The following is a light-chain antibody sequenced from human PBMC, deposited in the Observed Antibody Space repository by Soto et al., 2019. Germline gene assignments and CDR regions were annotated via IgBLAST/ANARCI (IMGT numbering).Light chain of an antibody. V-gene: IGLV2-14*03. CDR3: SSYTSSSIVYV. J-gene: IGLJ1*01. CDR2: DVN. Sequence: QSVLTQPASASGSPGQSITISCTGTGTDVGAYDYVSWYQQHPGKAPKLVIYDVNNRPSGVSSRFSGSKSGNTASLTISGLQAEDGADYYCSSYTSSSIVYVFGTGTKVTVL. CDR1: GTDVGAYDY.